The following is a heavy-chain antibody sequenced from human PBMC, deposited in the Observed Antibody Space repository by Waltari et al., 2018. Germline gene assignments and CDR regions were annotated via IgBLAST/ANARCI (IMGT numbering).Heavy chain of an antibody. CDR1: GLTFRNAW. D-gene: IGHD5-18*01. CDR3: TTEDLNGYTYGYFDY. Sequence: EVQLVESGGGLAKPGGSLRLSCVASGLTFRNAWMSWVRQAPGKGLEGVGRIRSKSNGAKTDYAAHVKGRFTISREDSKNMLYLQMNSLKTEDTAVYYCTTEDLNGYTYGYFDYWGQGALVTVSS. CDR2: IRSKSNGAKT. J-gene: IGHJ4*02. V-gene: IGHV3-15*01.